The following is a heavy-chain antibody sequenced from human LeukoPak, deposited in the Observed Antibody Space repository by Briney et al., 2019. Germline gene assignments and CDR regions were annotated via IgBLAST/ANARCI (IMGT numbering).Heavy chain of an antibody. D-gene: IGHD6-19*01. CDR2: ISSNGGST. V-gene: IGHV3-64*01. Sequence: GGSLRLSCAASGFTFSSYAMHWVRQAPGKGLEYVSAISSNGGSTYYANSVKGRFTISRDNSKNTLYLQMNSLRAEDTAVYYCAKDQWSSGWYWGPGDYWGQGTLVTVSS. CDR1: GFTFSSYA. J-gene: IGHJ4*02. CDR3: AKDQWSSGWYWGPGDY.